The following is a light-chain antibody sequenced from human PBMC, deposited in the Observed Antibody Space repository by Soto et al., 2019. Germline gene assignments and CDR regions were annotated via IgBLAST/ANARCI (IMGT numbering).Light chain of an antibody. CDR3: SSHAGTVV. CDR2: EGS. V-gene: IGLV2-23*01. CDR1: SSGVANYNL. Sequence: QSVLTQPASVSGSPGQSITLSCTRTSSGVANYNLVSWYQHHPGKAPKPIIYEGSQRPSGVSNRFSGSQSGNTASLTISGLQAEDEADYYCSSHAGTVVFGGGTQLTVL. J-gene: IGLJ2*01.